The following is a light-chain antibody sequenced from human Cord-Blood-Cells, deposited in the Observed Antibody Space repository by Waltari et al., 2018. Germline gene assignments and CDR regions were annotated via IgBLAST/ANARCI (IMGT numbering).Light chain of an antibody. J-gene: IGLJ2*01. Sequence: QSALTQPRSVSGSPGQSVTISCTGTSSDVGGYNYVSWYQQHPGKAPKLMIYDVSKLPSGVPDRFSGSKSGNTASLTISGLQAEDEADYYRCSYAGSYTLVFGGGTKLTVL. V-gene: IGLV2-11*01. CDR3: CSYAGSYTLV. CDR1: SSDVGGYNY. CDR2: DVS.